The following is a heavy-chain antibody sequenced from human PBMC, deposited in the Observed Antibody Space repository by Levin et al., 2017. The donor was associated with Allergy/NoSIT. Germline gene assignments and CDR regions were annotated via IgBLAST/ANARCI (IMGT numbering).Heavy chain of an antibody. CDR3: TTLGDYFDS. J-gene: IGHJ4*02. Sequence: AASVKVSCAASGSTFSGSAIHWVRQASGKGLEWVGRIRTKAKGYATAYGASVKGRFTISRDDSKTYLQMNSLKTEDTAMYYCTTLGDYFDSWGQGTLVTVSS. V-gene: IGHV3-73*01. D-gene: IGHD1-26*01. CDR1: GSTFSGSA. CDR2: IRTKAKGYAT.